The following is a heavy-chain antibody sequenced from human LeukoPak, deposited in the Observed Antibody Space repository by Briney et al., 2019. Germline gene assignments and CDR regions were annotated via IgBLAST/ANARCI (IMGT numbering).Heavy chain of an antibody. D-gene: IGHD6-19*01. Sequence: GGSLRLYCAASGFTFSSYWMSWVRQAPGKGLEWVANTNLDGNEKHYVDSVKGRFTISRDNAKNSLYLRMNSLRAEDTALYYCARDNGVTGWLYWGQGTLVTVSS. CDR3: ARDNGVTGWLY. CDR2: TNLDGNEK. J-gene: IGHJ4*02. V-gene: IGHV3-7*05. CDR1: GFTFSSYW.